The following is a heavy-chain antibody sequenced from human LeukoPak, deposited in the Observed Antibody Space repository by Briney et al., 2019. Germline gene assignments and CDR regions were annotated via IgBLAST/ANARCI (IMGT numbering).Heavy chain of an antibody. CDR2: IYYSGST. D-gene: IGHD2-21*01. J-gene: IGHJ4*02. CDR3: ARLVAYCDKTSCSGS. V-gene: IGHV4-59*01. CDR1: GGSISSYY. Sequence: KPSETLSLTCTVSGGSISSYYWSWIRQPPGKGLEWIGYIYYSGSTNYNPSLKSRVTISVDTSKNQFSLKLSSVTAADTAVYYCARLVAYCDKTSCSGSWGQGTLVTVSS.